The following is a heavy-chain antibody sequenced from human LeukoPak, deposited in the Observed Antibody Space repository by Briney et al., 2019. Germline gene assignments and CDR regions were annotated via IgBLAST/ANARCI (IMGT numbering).Heavy chain of an antibody. J-gene: IGHJ3*02. D-gene: IGHD3-22*01. CDR1: GFTFSSYA. CDR3: AKDLVAEIVVVIPPPDAFDI. Sequence: GRSLRLSCAASGFTFSSYAMSWVRQPPGKGLEWVSALSGSGGNTYYADYVKGRFTISRDNSKSTLYLQMNSMRAEDTAVYYCAKDLVAEIVVVIPPPDAFDIWGQGTMVTVSS. CDR2: LSGSGGNT. V-gene: IGHV3-23*01.